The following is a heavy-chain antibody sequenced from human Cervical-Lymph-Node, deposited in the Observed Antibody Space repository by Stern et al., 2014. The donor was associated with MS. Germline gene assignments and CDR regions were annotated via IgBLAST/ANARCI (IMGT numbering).Heavy chain of an antibody. CDR1: GFTFSSYG. CDR3: ARDSSGYYYLNWFDP. CDR2: IWYDGSNK. D-gene: IGHD3-22*01. J-gene: IGHJ5*02. Sequence: EQLVESGGGVVQPGRSLRLSCAASGFTFSSYGMHWVRQAPGKGLEWVAVIWYDGSNKYYADSVKGRFTISRDNSKNTLYLQMNSLRAEDTAVYYCARDSSGYYYLNWFDPWGQGTLVTVSS. V-gene: IGHV3-33*01.